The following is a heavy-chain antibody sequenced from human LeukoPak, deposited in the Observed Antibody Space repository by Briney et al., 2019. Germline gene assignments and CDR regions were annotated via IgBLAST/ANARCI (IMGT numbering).Heavy chain of an antibody. CDR1: GYTFSSYL. V-gene: IGHV1-46*01. J-gene: IGHJ5*01. CDR2: INPSGAET. Sequence: ASVKVSCKASGYTFSSYLMHWVRQAPGQGLEWMAVINPSGAETTYAQKFQDRLTMTRDTSTSTVYMDLSSLRSEDTAVYYCTRDLGLRGVTNWFDSWGQGTLVTVSS. CDR3: TRDLGLRGVTNWFDS. D-gene: IGHD3-10*01.